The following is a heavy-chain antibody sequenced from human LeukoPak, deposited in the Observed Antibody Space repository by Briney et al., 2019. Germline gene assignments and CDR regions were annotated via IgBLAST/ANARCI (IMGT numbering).Heavy chain of an antibody. D-gene: IGHD5-24*01. CDR3: VRDNAAADGALDY. J-gene: IGHJ4*02. CDR1: GFTFSSHG. CDR2: IWYDGSHR. V-gene: IGHV3-33*01. Sequence: GRSLRLSCVASGFTFSSHGMHWVRQAPGKGLEWVAVIWYDGSHRYYPDSVKGRFTISRDNSKNTLFLQMDSLRVDDTAVYYCVRDNAAADGALDYWGQGSLVTVSS.